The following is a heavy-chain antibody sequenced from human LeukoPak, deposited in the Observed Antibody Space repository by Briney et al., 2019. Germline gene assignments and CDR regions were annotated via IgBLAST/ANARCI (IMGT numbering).Heavy chain of an antibody. J-gene: IGHJ4*02. CDR3: ASFMTTVTIPDY. V-gene: IGHV3-21*01. Sequence: GGSLRLSCAASSFTFRSYSMNWVRQAPGKRLEWLSSITSSGSHMYYADSVKGRFTISRDNAKSSLYLQMNSLSPEDTAVYYCASFMTTVTIPDYWGQGTLVTVSS. CDR2: ITSSGSHM. CDR1: SFTFRSYS. D-gene: IGHD4-17*01.